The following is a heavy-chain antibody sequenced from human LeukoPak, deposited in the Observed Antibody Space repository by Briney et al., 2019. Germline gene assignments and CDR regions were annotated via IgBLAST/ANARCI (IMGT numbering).Heavy chain of an antibody. J-gene: IGHJ6*02. V-gene: IGHV4-59*01. D-gene: IGHD1-26*01. Sequence: SETLSLTCTVSGGSISSYYWSWIRKPPGKGLGWIGYIYYSGSTNYNPSLKSRVTISVDTSRNQFSLKLSSVTAADTAVYYCAGGGTVRNGMDVWGQGTTVTVSS. CDR1: GGSISSYY. CDR3: AGGGTVRNGMDV. CDR2: IYYSGST.